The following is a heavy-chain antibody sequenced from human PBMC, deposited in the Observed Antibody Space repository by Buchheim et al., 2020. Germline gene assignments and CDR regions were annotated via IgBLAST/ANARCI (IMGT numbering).Heavy chain of an antibody. V-gene: IGHV4-34*01. CDR3: ARKVPDYYDSSGGNWFDP. CDR1: GGSFSGYY. Sequence: QVQLQQWGAGLLKPSETLSLTCAVYGGSFSGYYWSWIRQPPGKGLEWIGEIYHSGSTNYNPSLKSRVTISVDKSKNQFSLKLSSVTAADTAVYYCARKVPDYYDSSGGNWFDPWGQGTL. J-gene: IGHJ5*02. D-gene: IGHD3-22*01. CDR2: IYHSGST.